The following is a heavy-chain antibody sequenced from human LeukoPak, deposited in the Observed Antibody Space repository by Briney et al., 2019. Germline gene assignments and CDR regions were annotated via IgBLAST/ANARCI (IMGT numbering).Heavy chain of an antibody. CDR1: GGSISSYY. CDR3: ARYLVGPLVGSYYSHYMDV. J-gene: IGHJ6*03. V-gene: IGHV4-59*01. Sequence: SETLSLTCTVSGGSISSYYWSWIRQPPGKGLEWIGFIFYSGTTNYNPSLKSRVTISVDTSKNQFSLKLSSVTAADTAVYYCARYLVGPLVGSYYSHYMDVWGKGTTVTISS. CDR2: IFYSGTT. D-gene: IGHD2-2*01.